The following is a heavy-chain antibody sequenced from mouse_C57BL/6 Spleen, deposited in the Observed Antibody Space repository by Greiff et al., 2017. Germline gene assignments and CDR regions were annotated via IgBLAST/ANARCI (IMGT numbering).Heavy chain of an antibody. CDR3: AGTIYYGSSYEAWFAY. CDR2: IDPSDSYT. D-gene: IGHD1-1*01. J-gene: IGHJ3*01. V-gene: IGHV1-69*01. Sequence: QVQLQQPGAELVMPGASVKLSCKASGYTFTSYWMHWVKQRPGQGLEWIGEIDPSDSYTNYNQKFKGKSTLTVDKSSSTTYMQISGLTCKASAVYYCAGTIYYGSSYEAWFAYWGQGTLVTVSA. CDR1: GYTFTSYW.